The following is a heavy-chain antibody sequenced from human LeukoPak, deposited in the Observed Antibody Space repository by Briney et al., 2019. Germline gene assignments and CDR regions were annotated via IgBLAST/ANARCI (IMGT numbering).Heavy chain of an antibody. CDR1: GGSISSGGYS. CDR2: IYHSGST. J-gene: IGHJ4*02. Sequence: SQTLSLTCAVSGGSISSGGYSWSWLRQPPGTGLEWIGYIYHSGSTYYNPSLKSRVTISVDRSKNQFSLKLSSVTAADTAVYYCARGGGLCSSTSCYPPGLDYWGQGTLVTVSS. V-gene: IGHV4-30-2*01. D-gene: IGHD2-2*01. CDR3: ARGGGLCSSTSCYPPGLDY.